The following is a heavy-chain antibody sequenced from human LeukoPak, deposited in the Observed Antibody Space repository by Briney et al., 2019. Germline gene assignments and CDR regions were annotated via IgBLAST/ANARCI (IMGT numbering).Heavy chain of an antibody. CDR2: ISSSSSTI. V-gene: IGHV3-48*01. D-gene: IGHD3-10*01. CDR1: GFTFSSYS. J-gene: IGHJ3*02. CDR3: AVLMVRGVNDAFDI. Sequence: GGSLRLSCAASGFTFSSYSMNWVRQAPGKGLEWISYISSSSSTIYYADSVKGRFTISRDNAKNSLYLQLNSLRAEDTAVYYCAVLMVRGVNDAFDIWGQGTMVTVSS.